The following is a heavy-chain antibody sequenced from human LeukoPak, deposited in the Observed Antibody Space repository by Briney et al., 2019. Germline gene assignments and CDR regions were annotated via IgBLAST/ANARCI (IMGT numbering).Heavy chain of an antibody. CDR3: ASDSYAPEYFQH. Sequence: PGGSLRLSCAASGFSVSNNYMSGVRQAPGKGLEWVSGIYSGGSTFYADSVTDRLTISRDNSNNTPYLQINSLRPQDTAVYYCASDSYAPEYFQHWGPGTPVTVSS. J-gene: IGHJ1*01. V-gene: IGHV3-66*01. D-gene: IGHD1-26*01. CDR1: GFSVSNNY. CDR2: IYSGGST.